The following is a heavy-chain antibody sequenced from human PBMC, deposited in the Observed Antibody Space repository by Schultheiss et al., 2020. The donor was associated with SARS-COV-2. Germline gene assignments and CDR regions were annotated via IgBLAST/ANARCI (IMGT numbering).Heavy chain of an antibody. CDR3: ARALVERPWTVY. Sequence: GGSLRLSCAASGFTFSSYWMSWVRQAPGKGLEWVSAISGSGDSTYYADSVKGRFPISRVNSKNTLYLQMNSLRAEDTAVYYCARALVERPWTVYWGQGTLVTVSS. CDR2: ISGSGDST. V-gene: IGHV3-23*01. D-gene: IGHD1-1*01. CDR1: GFTFSSYW. J-gene: IGHJ4*02.